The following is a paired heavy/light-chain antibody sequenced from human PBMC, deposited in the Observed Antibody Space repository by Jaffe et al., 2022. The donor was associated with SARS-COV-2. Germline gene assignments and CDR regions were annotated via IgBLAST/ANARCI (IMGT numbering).Light chain of an antibody. CDR3: DQYHIFHT. J-gene: IGKJ2*01. CDR1: QTIYSW. CDR2: KAS. V-gene: IGKV1-5*03. Sequence: DIQMTQSPSTLSASVGDRVTITCRASQTIYSWLAWYQQKPGKAPKLLIYKASSLENGVPSRFSGSGSGTEFTLTISSLQPDDFATYYCDQYHIFHTFGQGTNLEIK.
Heavy chain of an antibody. CDR1: GYSFTGYW. CDR2: IYPGDSDT. CDR3: ARRAISTAGTRGYFDL. Sequence: EVQLVQSGAEVKKPGESLKISCKTSGYSFTGYWIGWVRQMPGKGLEWMGIIYPGDSDTRYSPSFQGQVTISADKSISTAYLQWSSLEASDTAMYYCARRAISTAGTRGYFDLWGRGTLVTVSS. V-gene: IGHV5-51*01. D-gene: IGHD6-13*01. J-gene: IGHJ2*01.